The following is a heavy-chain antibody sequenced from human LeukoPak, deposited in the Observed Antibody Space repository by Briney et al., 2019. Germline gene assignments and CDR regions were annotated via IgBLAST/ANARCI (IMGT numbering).Heavy chain of an antibody. CDR1: GFTFNTHG. CDR2: VEHDGSKK. D-gene: IGHD5-18*01. CDR3: ARRGHGYGSPFDY. J-gene: IGHJ4*02. V-gene: IGHV3-33*05. Sequence: GGSLRLSCVTSGFTFNTHGMHWVRQAPGKALEWVAFVEHDGSKKYLESVKGRFTISRDNSKNTLDLQMNSLRAEDTAVYYCARRGHGYGSPFDYWGQGTLVTVSS.